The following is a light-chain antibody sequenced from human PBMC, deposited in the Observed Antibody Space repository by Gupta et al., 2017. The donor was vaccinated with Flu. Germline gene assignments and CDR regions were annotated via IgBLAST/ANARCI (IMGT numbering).Light chain of an antibody. V-gene: IGLV2-14*01. CDR3: SSYTSSSSLV. CDR2: EVS. CDR1: SSDVGGYNY. J-gene: IGLJ3*02. Sequence: QSALTQPASASRSPRQSITISCTGTSSDVGGYNYVSWYQQHPGKAPTLIIYEVSNRPSGVSNRFSGSKSGNTASLTISGLQAEDEADYHCSSYTSSSSLVFGGGTKLTVL.